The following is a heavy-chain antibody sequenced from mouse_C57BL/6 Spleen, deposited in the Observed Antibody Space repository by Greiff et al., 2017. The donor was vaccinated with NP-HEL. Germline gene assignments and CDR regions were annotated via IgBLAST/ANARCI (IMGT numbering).Heavy chain of an antibody. Sequence: VQLQQPGAELVQPGASVKLSCKASGYTFTSYWITWVKQRPGQGLEWIGDIYPGSGSTNYNETFKSKAILTVDTSSSTAYMQLSSLASEDSAVYYCARATVVAMDWYFDVWGTGTTVTVSS. J-gene: IGHJ1*03. D-gene: IGHD1-1*01. CDR3: ARATVVAMDWYFDV. CDR1: GYTFTSYW. CDR2: IYPGSGST. V-gene: IGHV1-55*01.